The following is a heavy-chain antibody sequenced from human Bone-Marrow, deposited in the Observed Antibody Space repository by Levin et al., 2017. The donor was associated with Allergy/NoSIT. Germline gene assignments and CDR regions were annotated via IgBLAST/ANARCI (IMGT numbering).Heavy chain of an antibody. CDR1: GYSISSDYY. CDR2: IYETGST. V-gene: IGHV4-38-2*02. CDR3: AREYYMDV. Sequence: SETLSLTCAVSGYSISSDYYWGWIRQPPGKGLEWIGNIYETGSTKYNPSLKSRVTISVDTSKNQFSLQFNSVTAADTAVYFCAREYYMDVWGKGTTVTVSS. J-gene: IGHJ6*03.